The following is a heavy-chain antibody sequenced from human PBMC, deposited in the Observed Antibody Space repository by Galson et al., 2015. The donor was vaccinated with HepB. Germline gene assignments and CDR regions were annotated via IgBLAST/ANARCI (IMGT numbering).Heavy chain of an antibody. D-gene: IGHD2-2*01. V-gene: IGHV5-51*01. Sequence: QSGAEVKKPGESLKISCKGSGYSFTSYWIGWVRQMPGKGLEWMGIIYPGDSDTRYSPSFQGQVTISADKSISTAYLQWSSLKASDTAMYYCATSIVVVPAAHWYFDLWGRGTLVTVSS. CDR3: ATSIVVVPAAHWYFDL. CDR2: IYPGDSDT. J-gene: IGHJ2*01. CDR1: GYSFTSYW.